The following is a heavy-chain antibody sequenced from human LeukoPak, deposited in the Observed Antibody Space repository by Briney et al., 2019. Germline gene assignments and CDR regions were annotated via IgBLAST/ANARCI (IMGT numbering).Heavy chain of an antibody. V-gene: IGHV3-48*01. CDR1: GFTFSSYS. J-gene: IGHJ4*02. CDR2: ISSSSSTI. Sequence: EGSLRLSCAASGFTFSSYSMNWVRQAPGKGLEWVSYISSSSSTIYYADSVKGRFTISRDNAKNSLYLQINSLRAEDTAVYYCARVSGGGGIKNWGQGTLVTVSS. CDR3: ARVSGGGGIKN. D-gene: IGHD3-10*01.